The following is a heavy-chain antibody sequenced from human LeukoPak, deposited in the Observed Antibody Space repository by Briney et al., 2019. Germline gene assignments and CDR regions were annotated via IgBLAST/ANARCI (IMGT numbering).Heavy chain of an antibody. D-gene: IGHD6-19*01. J-gene: IGHJ4*02. V-gene: IGHV3-23*01. Sequence: PGGSLRLSCAASGFTFSSYAMSWVRQAPGKGLEWVSAISGSGGSTYYADSVKGRFTISRDNSKNTLYLQMNTLRAEDTAVYYCAKCGGRIAVAGIPPDYWGQGALVTVSS. CDR2: ISGSGGST. CDR3: AKCGGRIAVAGIPPDY. CDR1: GFTFSSYA.